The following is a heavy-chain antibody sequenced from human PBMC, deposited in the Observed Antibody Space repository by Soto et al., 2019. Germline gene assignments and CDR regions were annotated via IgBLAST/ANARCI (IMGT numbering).Heavy chain of an antibody. J-gene: IGHJ6*02. V-gene: IGHV1-69*13. CDR2: IIPIFGTA. Sequence: SVKVSCKASGGTFSSYAISWVRQAPGQGLEWMGGIIPIFGTANYAQKFQGRVTITADESTSTAYMELSSLRSEDTAVYYCAVISIAAAGTDYYYYGMDVWGQGTTVTVS. D-gene: IGHD6-13*01. CDR1: GGTFSSYA. CDR3: AVISIAAAGTDYYYYGMDV.